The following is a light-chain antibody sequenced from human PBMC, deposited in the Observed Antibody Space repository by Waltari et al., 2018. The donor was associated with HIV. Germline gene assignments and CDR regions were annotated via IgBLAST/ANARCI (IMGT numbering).Light chain of an antibody. CDR2: DAT. J-gene: IGLJ1*01. Sequence: QSALTQPASVSGSPGQSLTISCTGTSSDVGAYNYVSWYQQHPGKAPKLSIYDATQLPSGVSNRFSGSKSANTASLTISGLQAEDEADYYCCSYAGSSTYVFGSGTKVTVL. CDR3: CSYAGSSTYV. V-gene: IGLV2-23*01. CDR1: SSDVGAYNY.